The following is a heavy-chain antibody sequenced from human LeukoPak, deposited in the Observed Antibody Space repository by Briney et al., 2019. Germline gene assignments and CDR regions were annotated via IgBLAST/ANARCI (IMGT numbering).Heavy chain of an antibody. J-gene: IGHJ5*01. CDR2: VSSGGGSI. Sequence: PGGSLRLSCAASGFTFSSYEMNWVRQAPGKGLEWVSYVSSGGGSIYYAASVKGRFTISRDNAKNSLYLQMNSLRVEDTAVYYCARESGRFRFDSWGQGALVTVSS. CDR1: GFTFSSYE. D-gene: IGHD3-3*01. V-gene: IGHV3-48*03. CDR3: ARESGRFRFDS.